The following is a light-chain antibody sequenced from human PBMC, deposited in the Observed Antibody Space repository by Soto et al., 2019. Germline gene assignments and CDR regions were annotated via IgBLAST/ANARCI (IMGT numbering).Light chain of an antibody. CDR3: SSYADSNNLL. V-gene: IGLV2-8*01. Sequence: QSALTQPPSASGSPGQSVTISCTGTSSDVGGYNYVSWYQHHPGKAPKLMIYEVSKRPSGVPDRFSGSKSGNTASLTVSGLQAEDEADYYCSSYADSNNLLFGGGTKVTVL. CDR1: SSDVGGYNY. CDR2: EVS. J-gene: IGLJ3*02.